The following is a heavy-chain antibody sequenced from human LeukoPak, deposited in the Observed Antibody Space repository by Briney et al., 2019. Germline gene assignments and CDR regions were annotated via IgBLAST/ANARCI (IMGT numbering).Heavy chain of an antibody. J-gene: IGHJ6*03. V-gene: IGHV3-43D*03. D-gene: IGHD5-24*01. CDR2: ISWDGGST. Sequence: AGGSLRLSCAASGFTFDDYAMHWVRQAPGKGLEWVSLISWDGGSTYYADSVKGRFTISRDNSKNSLYLQTNSLRAEDTALYYCAKGGVEMATIGYYYYMDVWGKGTTVTVSS. CDR3: AKGGVEMATIGYYYYMDV. CDR1: GFTFDDYA.